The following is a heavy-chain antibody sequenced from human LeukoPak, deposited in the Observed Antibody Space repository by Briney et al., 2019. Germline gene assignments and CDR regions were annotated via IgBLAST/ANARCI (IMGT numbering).Heavy chain of an antibody. V-gene: IGHV1-8*01. CDR3: ASQAWGYCSSTSCYYGNGFDP. Sequence: ASVKVSCKASGYTFTSYDINWVRQATGQGLEWMGWMNPNSGNTGYAQKFQGRVTMTRNTSISTAYMELSSLRSEDTAVYYCASQAWGYCSSTSCYYGNGFDPWGQGTLVTVSS. CDR1: GYTFTSYD. D-gene: IGHD2-2*01. CDR2: MNPNSGNT. J-gene: IGHJ5*02.